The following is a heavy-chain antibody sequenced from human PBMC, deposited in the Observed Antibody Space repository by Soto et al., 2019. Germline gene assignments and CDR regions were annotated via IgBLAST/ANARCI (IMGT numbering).Heavy chain of an antibody. CDR3: AKRPKAGRPVDV. V-gene: IGHV3-23*01. CDR1: GFTFSSYS. J-gene: IGHJ6*04. D-gene: IGHD6-6*01. Sequence: EVQFSESGGGLVQPGGSLRLSCAASGFTFSSYSMSWVRQAPGKGLEWVSAINASGDSTYYADSVKGRLTISRDNSKNTLYMQMDSLRAEDTAIYYCAKRPKAGRPVDVWGKGTTVTVSS. CDR2: INASGDST.